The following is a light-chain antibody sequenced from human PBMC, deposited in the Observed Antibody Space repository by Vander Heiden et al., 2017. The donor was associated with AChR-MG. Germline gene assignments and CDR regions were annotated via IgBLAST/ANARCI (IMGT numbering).Light chain of an antibody. CDR3: QQYGSSPLYT. J-gene: IGKJ2*01. V-gene: IGKV3-20*01. CDR1: QSVSSSY. Sequence: EIVLTQSPGPLSLSPGARATPSCRASQSVSSSYLAWYQQKPGQAPRLLIYGASSRATGIPDRFSGSGSGTDFTLTISRLEPEDFAVYYCQQYGSSPLYTFGQGTKLEIK. CDR2: GAS.